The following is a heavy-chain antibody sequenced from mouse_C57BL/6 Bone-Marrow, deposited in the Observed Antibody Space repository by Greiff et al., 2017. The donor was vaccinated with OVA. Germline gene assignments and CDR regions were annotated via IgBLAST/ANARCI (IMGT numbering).Heavy chain of an antibody. CDR2: IDPETGGT. V-gene: IGHV1-15*01. D-gene: IGHD2-4*01. Sequence: QVQLQQSGAELVRPGASVTLSCKASGYTFTDYEMHWVKQTPVHGLEWIGAIDPETGGTAYNQKFKGKGILTADKSSSTAYMELRSLTSEDSAVYYCTRRDYDYDVGFDYWGQGTTLTVSS. CDR3: TRRDYDYDVGFDY. J-gene: IGHJ2*01. CDR1: GYTFTDYE.